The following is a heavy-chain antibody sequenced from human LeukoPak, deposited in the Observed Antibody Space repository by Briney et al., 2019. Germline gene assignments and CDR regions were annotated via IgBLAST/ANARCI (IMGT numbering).Heavy chain of an antibody. V-gene: IGHV3-30-3*01. Sequence: GGSLRLSCAASGFTFSSYAMSWVRQAPGKGLEWVAVISHDGSNKYYADSVKGRFTISRDNSKDTLFLQMNSLITRDTAVYYCARAGYDVLTGYSAYWGQGTLVTVSS. CDR3: ARAGYDVLTGYSAY. CDR1: GFTFSSYA. D-gene: IGHD3-9*01. J-gene: IGHJ4*02. CDR2: ISHDGSNK.